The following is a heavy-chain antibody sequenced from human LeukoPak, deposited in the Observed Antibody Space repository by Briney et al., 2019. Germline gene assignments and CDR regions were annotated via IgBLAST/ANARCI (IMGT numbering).Heavy chain of an antibody. J-gene: IGHJ4*02. Sequence: GGSLRLSCVASGYTFSQYSMNWVRQSPGKGLEWLSAVDGLSETIYYADSVKGRFTISRDNAKNSLSLHMTNLRVEDTAVYYCARGSSGWYLFDYWGQGTLVTVSS. CDR3: ARGSSGWYLFDY. D-gene: IGHD6-19*01. CDR2: VDGLSETI. CDR1: GYTFSQYS. V-gene: IGHV3-21*06.